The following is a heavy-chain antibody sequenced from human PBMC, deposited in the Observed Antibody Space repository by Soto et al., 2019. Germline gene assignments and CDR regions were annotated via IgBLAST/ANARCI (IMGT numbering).Heavy chain of an antibody. V-gene: IGHV3-23*01. CDR2: ISGSGGST. D-gene: IGHD2-15*01. CDR1: GFTFSSYA. Sequence: EVQLLETGGGLVQPGGSLRPSCAASGFTFSSYAMSWVRQAPGQGLEWVSAISGSGGSTYYADSVKGRFTNSRDNSKYTLYRQMNSLRAEGTAVYYCAKDPLGYCSGGSCYYFDFWGQGTLVTVSS. J-gene: IGHJ4*02. CDR3: AKDPLGYCSGGSCYYFDF.